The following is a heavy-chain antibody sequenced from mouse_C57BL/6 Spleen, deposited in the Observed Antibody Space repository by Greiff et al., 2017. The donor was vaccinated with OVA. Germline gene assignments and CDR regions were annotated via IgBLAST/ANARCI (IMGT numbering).Heavy chain of an antibody. CDR3: ARRVYYYGSSSYWYFDV. D-gene: IGHD1-1*01. CDR2: ISNGGGST. CDR1: GFTFSDYY. V-gene: IGHV5-12*01. Sequence: EVKLEESGGGLVQPGGSLKLSCAASGFTFSDYYMYWVRQTPEKRLEWVAYISNGGGSTYYPDTVKGRFTISRDNAKNTLYLQMSRLKSEDTAMYYCARRVYYYGSSSYWYFDVWGTGTTVTVSS. J-gene: IGHJ1*03.